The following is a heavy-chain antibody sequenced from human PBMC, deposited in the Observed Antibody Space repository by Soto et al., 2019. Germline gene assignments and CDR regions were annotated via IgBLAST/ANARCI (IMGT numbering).Heavy chain of an antibody. J-gene: IGHJ4*02. D-gene: IGHD1-1*01. CDR2: ISAHNGNT. Sequence: QVHLVQSGAEVKKPGASVKVSCKGSGYGFTTYGITWVRQAPGQGLEWMAWISAHNGNTNYAQKVQGRVTVTRDTSAITAYMELRSLRYDDTAVYYCARGRYGDYWGQGALVTVSS. CDR3: ARGRYGDY. V-gene: IGHV1-18*01. CDR1: GYGFTTYG.